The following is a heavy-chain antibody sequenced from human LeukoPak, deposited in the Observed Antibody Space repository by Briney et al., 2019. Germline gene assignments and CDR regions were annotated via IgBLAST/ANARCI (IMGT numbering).Heavy chain of an antibody. CDR3: VGESTSSTDY. CDR1: GFTFSRNS. D-gene: IGHD6-6*01. J-gene: IGHJ4*02. Sequence: GGSLRLSCAASGFTFSRNSMNWVRQAPGKGLEWVSSISTSSSYIYYADSVKGRFTISRNNAKNSLYLQMSSLRAEDTAVYYCVGESTSSTDYWGQGTLVTVSS. CDR2: ISTSSSYI. V-gene: IGHV3-21*01.